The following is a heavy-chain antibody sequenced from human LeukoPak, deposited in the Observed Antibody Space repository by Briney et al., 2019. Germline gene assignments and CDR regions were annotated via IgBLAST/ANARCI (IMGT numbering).Heavy chain of an antibody. CDR1: GFTFSSYS. V-gene: IGHV3-21*01. D-gene: IGHD6-19*01. CDR3: AREGRQWLVGAFDI. Sequence: GGSLGLSCAASGFTFSSYSMNWVRQAPGKGLEWVSSISSSSSYIYYADSVKGRFTISRDNAKNSLYLQMNSLRAEDTAVYYCAREGRQWLVGAFDIWGQGTMVTVSS. J-gene: IGHJ3*02. CDR2: ISSSSSYI.